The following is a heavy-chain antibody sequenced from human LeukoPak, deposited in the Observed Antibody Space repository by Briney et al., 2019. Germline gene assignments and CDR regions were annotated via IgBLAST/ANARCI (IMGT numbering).Heavy chain of an antibody. CDR1: GFTFSSYA. D-gene: IGHD3-16*01. V-gene: IGHV3-23*01. CDR3: ARDNGSGIIDYFDF. Sequence: GGSLRLSCAASGFTFSSYAMSWVRQAPGKGLEWVSSISGSGGSTYYADSVRGRFTISRDNSKNTLYLQMNSLRAEDTAFYYCARDNGSGIIDYFDFWGQGTLVTVSS. CDR2: ISGSGGST. J-gene: IGHJ4*02.